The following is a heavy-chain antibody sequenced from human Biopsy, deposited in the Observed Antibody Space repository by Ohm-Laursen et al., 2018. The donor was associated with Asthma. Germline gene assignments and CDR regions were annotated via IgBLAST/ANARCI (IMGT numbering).Heavy chain of an antibody. D-gene: IGHD4-17*01. V-gene: IGHV1-24*01. CDR2: HDHEEGGT. J-gene: IGHJ4*02. Sequence: SVKVSCKAPGGTFSNFAISWVRQAPGQGLEWMGGHDHEEGGTVNARRFQGRVTMTEDTSTDTAYMELSSLSSDDTAVYYCASDFPRDYVRYNFQFWGQGTLVTVSS. CDR3: ASDFPRDYVRYNFQF. CDR1: GGTFSNFA.